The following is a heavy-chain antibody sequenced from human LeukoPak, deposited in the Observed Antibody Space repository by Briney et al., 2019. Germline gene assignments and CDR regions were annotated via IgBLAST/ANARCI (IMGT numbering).Heavy chain of an antibody. J-gene: IGHJ5*02. D-gene: IGHD4-11*01. Sequence: SGGSLRLSCAASGFTFSSYSMNRVRQAPGKGLEWVSSISSSSDYIYYADSVKGRFTISRDNAKNSLYLQMNSLRAEDTAVYYCAGGLTPTTVTTLNWFDPWGQGTLVTVSS. V-gene: IGHV3-21*01. CDR1: GFTFSSYS. CDR2: ISSSSDYI. CDR3: AGGLTPTTVTTLNWFDP.